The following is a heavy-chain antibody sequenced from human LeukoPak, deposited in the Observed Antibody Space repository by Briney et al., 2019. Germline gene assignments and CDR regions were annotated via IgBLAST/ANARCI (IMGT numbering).Heavy chain of an antibody. J-gene: IGHJ4*02. V-gene: IGHV4-59*01. CDR2: IYYRGST. D-gene: IGHD3-22*01. CDR3: ARLSGYSSGHYYSDY. Sequence: SETLSLTYTVSGGSISSDYWSWIRQPPGKGLEWIGYIYYRGSTNYNPSLKSRVTISVDTSKNQFSLKLSSVTAADTAVYYCARLSGYSSGHYYSDYWGQGTLVTVSS. CDR1: GGSISSDY.